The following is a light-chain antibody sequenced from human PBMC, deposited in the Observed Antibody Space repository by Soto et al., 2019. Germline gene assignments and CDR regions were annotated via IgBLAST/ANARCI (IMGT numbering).Light chain of an antibody. CDR3: QKYNSVPLT. V-gene: IGKV1-27*01. CDR2: AAS. CDR1: QGIRNH. J-gene: IGKJ5*01. Sequence: DIQMTQSPSSLSASVGDRVTITCRASQGIRNHLAWYQQKPGRVPKLLISAASTLQSGVPSRFSGRGSGTDFTLTISSLQPEDGATYYCQKYNSVPLTFGQGTRLEIK.